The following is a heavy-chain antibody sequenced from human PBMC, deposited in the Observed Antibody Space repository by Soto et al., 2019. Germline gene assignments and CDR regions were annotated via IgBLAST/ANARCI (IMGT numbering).Heavy chain of an antibody. CDR1: GDSVSSNSAA. D-gene: IGHD3-3*01. CDR3: AREANYDFWRSYYYYYGMDV. CDR2: TYYRSKWYN. Sequence: SQTLSLTCAISGDSVSSNSAAWNWIRQSPSRGLEWLGRTYYRSKWYNDYAVSVKSRITINPDTSKNQFSLQLNSVTPEDTAVYYCAREANYDFWRSYYYYYGMDVWGQGTTVTVSS. V-gene: IGHV6-1*01. J-gene: IGHJ6*02.